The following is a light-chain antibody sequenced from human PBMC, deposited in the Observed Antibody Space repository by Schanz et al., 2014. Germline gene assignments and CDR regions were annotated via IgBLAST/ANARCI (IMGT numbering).Light chain of an antibody. J-gene: IGLJ2*01. CDR3: CSYAGSDNVV. CDR1: SSDIGSYNL. V-gene: IGLV2-23*01. CDR2: EGS. Sequence: QSALTQPASVSGSPGQSITISCTGTSSDIGSYNLVSWYQQHPGKAPKLMIYEGSKRPSGVSNRFSGSKSGNTASLTISGLQADDEADYYCCSYAGSDNVVFGGGTKLTVL.